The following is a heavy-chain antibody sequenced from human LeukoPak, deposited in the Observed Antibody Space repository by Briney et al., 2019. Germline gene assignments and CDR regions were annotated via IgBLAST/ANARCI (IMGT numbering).Heavy chain of an antibody. V-gene: IGHV5-10-1*01. J-gene: IGHJ4*02. Sequence: PSFQGHVTISADKSISTAYLQWSSLKASDTAMYYCARRRPRSYSSSSPYYFDYWGQGTLVTVSS. CDR3: ARRRPRSYSSSSPYYFDY. D-gene: IGHD6-6*01.